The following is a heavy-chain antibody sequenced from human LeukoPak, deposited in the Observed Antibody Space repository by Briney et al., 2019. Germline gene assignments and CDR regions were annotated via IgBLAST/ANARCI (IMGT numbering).Heavy chain of an antibody. J-gene: IGHJ5*02. V-gene: IGHV1-46*01. Sequence: ASVKVSCKASGYTFTSYYMHWLRQAPGQGLEWMGIIIPSGGSTSYAQKFQGRVTMTRDTSTSTVYMELSSLRSEDTAVYYCAREVLRGGVAVAGTDWFDPWGQGTLVTVSS. D-gene: IGHD6-19*01. CDR3: AREVLRGGVAVAGTDWFDP. CDR1: GYTFTSYY. CDR2: IIPSGGST.